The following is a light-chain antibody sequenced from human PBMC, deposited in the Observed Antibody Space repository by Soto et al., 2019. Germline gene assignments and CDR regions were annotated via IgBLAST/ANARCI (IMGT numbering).Light chain of an antibody. CDR3: LKYTKYAPRT. CDR2: YAS. Sequence: DIQMTQSPSSLSASVGDRVTLTCRASQDISQHLAWYQQRPGKVPKLLIYYASTLQSGVPSRFSGSGSGTEFTLTISSLQPEDVATYYCLKYTKYAPRTFGQGTKVEI. CDR1: QDISQH. J-gene: IGKJ1*01. V-gene: IGKV1-27*01.